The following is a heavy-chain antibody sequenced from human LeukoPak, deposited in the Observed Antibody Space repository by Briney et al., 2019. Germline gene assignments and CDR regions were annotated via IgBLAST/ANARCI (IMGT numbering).Heavy chain of an antibody. D-gene: IGHD5-24*01. CDR1: GGSCSGYY. CDR2: IKHSGST. J-gene: IGHJ4*02. CDR3: ARGRSEMATIAGRDY. Sequence: SETLSLTCAVYGGSCSGYYWSWIRQPPGKGLEWIGEIKHSGSTNYNPSLKSRVTISVDTSKNQFSLKLSSVTAADTAVYYCARGRSEMATIAGRDYWGQGTLVTVSS. V-gene: IGHV4-34*01.